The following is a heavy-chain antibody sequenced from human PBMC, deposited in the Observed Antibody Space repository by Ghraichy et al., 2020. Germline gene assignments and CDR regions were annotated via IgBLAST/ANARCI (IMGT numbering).Heavy chain of an antibody. CDR3: ATQRHTMVRGVIPPFDY. CDR2: IYTSGST. V-gene: IGHV4-4*09. Sequence: GSLRLSCTVSGVSISSYYWSWIRQPPGKGLEWIGYIYTSGSTNYNPSLMSRVTITVDKSKNQFSLKLSTVTAADTAVYYCATQRHTMVRGVIPPFDYWGQGTLVTVSS. CDR1: GVSISSYY. J-gene: IGHJ4*02. D-gene: IGHD3-10*01.